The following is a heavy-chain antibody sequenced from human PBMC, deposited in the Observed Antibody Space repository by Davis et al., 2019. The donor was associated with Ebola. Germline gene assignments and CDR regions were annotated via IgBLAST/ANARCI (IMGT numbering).Heavy chain of an antibody. CDR1: GYTFTSYA. V-gene: IGHV1-18*01. CDR2: ISAYNGNT. Sequence: ASVKVSCKASGYTFTSYAMHWVRQAPGQGLEWMGWISAYNGNTNYAQKLQGRVTMTTDTSTSTAYMELRSLRSDDTAVYYCARDWWFGEFRIDYWGQGTLVTVSS. CDR3: ARDWWFGEFRIDY. J-gene: IGHJ4*02. D-gene: IGHD3-10*01.